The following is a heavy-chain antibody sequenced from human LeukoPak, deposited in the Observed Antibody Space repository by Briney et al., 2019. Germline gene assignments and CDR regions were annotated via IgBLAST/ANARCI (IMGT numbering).Heavy chain of an antibody. CDR1: GFTFSSYE. D-gene: IGHD5-18*01. Sequence: GGSLRLSCAASGFTFSSYEMNWVRQAPGKGLEWVSYISSSGSTIYYADSVKGRFTISRDNAKNSLYLQMNSLRAEDTAVYYCARDESVDTATTNYGMDVWGQGTTVTVSS. CDR2: ISSSGSTI. CDR3: ARDESVDTATTNYGMDV. J-gene: IGHJ6*02. V-gene: IGHV3-48*03.